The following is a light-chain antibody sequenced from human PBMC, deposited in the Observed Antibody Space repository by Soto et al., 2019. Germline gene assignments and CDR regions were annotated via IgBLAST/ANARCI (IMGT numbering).Light chain of an antibody. CDR3: MQALQTPWT. CDR1: QSLLHGNGYNY. V-gene: IGKV2-28*01. J-gene: IGKJ2*02. CDR2: VAS. Sequence: DIVMTQSPLSLPVTPGEPASISCRSSQSLLHGNGYNYLDWYLQKPGQSPQLLIYVASSRASGVPDRFSGSGSGTDFTLKISRVEAEDVGVYYCMQALQTPWTFGQGTKLEIK.